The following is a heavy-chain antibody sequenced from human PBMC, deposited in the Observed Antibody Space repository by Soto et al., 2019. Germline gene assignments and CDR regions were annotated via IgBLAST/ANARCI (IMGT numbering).Heavy chain of an antibody. CDR3: ARGKSSGPFDY. Sequence: PSETLSLTCSVSGGSISSNIYYWAWIRQPPGKGLEWIGTISYSGSTNYNPSLKSRVTISVDTSKNQFSLKLSSVTAADTAVYYCARGKSSGPFDYWGQGTLVTVSS. V-gene: IGHV4-39*07. D-gene: IGHD6-19*01. CDR2: ISYSGST. CDR1: GGSISSNIYY. J-gene: IGHJ4*02.